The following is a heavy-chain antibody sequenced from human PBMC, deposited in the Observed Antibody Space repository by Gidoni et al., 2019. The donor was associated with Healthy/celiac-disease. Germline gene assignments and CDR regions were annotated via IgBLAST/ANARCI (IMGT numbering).Heavy chain of an antibody. CDR2: ISYDGSNK. CDR1: GFTFSSYG. V-gene: IGHV3-30*18. J-gene: IGHJ3*02. CDR3: AKLLLMTNDAFDI. D-gene: IGHD3-10*01. Sequence: QVQLVESGGGVVQPGRSLRLSCAASGFTFSSYGMHWVRQAPGKGLEWVAVISYDGSNKYYADSVKGLFTISRDNSKNTLYLQMNSLRAEDTAVYYCAKLLLMTNDAFDIWGQGTMVTVSS.